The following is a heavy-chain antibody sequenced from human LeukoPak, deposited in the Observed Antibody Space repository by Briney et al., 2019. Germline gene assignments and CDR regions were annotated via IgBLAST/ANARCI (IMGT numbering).Heavy chain of an antibody. J-gene: IGHJ3*02. CDR3: ARNILFAFDI. CDR2: IYNDGST. CDR1: GFTFSNYG. V-gene: IGHV3-53*01. Sequence: GGSLRLSCAASGFTFSNYGMSWVRQAPGKGLEWVSIIYNDGSTYYADSMKGRFTISRDNSKNTLYLQVNSLRAEDTAMYYCARNILFAFDIWGQGTMVTVSS.